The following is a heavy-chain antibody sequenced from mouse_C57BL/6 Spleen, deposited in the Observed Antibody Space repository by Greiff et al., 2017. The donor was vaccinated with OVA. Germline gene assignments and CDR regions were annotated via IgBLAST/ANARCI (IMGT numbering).Heavy chain of an antibody. Sequence: EVQLQQSGPELVKPGASVKISCKASGYTFTDYYMNWVKQSHGKSLEWIGDINPKNGGTSYNQKFKGKATLTVDKSSSTAYMELRSLTSEDSAVYYCARRAAQAPSFAYWGQGTLVTVSA. CDR3: ARRAAQAPSFAY. D-gene: IGHD3-2*02. CDR1: GYTFTDYY. CDR2: INPKNGGT. V-gene: IGHV1-26*01. J-gene: IGHJ3*01.